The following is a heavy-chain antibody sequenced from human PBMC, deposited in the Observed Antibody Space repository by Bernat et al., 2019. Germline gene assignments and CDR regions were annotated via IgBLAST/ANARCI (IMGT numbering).Heavy chain of an antibody. J-gene: IGHJ3*02. CDR2: INWNGGST. CDR3: ARVLSGGYCSGGSCYSGAFDI. V-gene: IGHV3-20*04. Sequence: EVQLVESGGGLVQPGRSLRLSCTASGFTFGDYAMSWVRQAPGKGLEWVSGINWNGGSTGYADSVKGRFTISRDNAKNSLYLQMNSLRAEDTALYYCARVLSGGYCSGGSCYSGAFDIWGQGTMVTVSS. CDR1: GFTFGDYA. D-gene: IGHD2-15*01.